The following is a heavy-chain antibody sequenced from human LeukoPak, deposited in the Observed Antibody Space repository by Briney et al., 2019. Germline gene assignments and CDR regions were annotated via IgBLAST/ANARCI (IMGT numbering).Heavy chain of an antibody. CDR1: GYTLTELS. J-gene: IGHJ4*02. D-gene: IGHD3-16*01. V-gene: IGHV1-24*01. CDR2: FDPEDGET. Sequence: ASVKVSCKVSGYTLTELSMHWVRQAPGKGLEWMGGFDPEDGETIYAQKFQGRVTMTEDTSTDTAYMELSSLRSEDTAVYYCARETRQGSYYDYVWGSYSPYYFDYWGQGSLVTVSS. CDR3: ARETRQGSYYDYVWGSYSPYYFDY.